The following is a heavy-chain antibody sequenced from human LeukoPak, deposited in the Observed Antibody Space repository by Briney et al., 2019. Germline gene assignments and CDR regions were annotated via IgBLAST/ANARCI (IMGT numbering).Heavy chain of an antibody. Sequence: SETLSLTCTVSGGSISSYYWSWIRQPPGKGLEWIGYIYYSGSTNYNPSLKSRVTISVDTSKNQFSLKLSSVTAADTAVYYCARDQVPLPFSSGSPIWGQGTMVTVSS. D-gene: IGHD6-25*01. CDR1: GGSISSYY. J-gene: IGHJ3*02. V-gene: IGHV4-59*01. CDR3: ARDQVPLPFSSGSPI. CDR2: IYYSGST.